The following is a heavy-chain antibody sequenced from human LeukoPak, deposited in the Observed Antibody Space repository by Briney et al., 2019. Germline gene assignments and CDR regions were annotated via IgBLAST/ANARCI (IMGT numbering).Heavy chain of an antibody. CDR1: GGSISSSSYY. CDR3: ARHYENYDYVWGSFPGWFDP. Sequence: SETLSLTCTVSGGSISSSSYYWGWIRQPPGKGLEWIGSIYYSGITYYNPSLKSRVTISVDTSKNQFSLKLSSVTAADTAVYYCARHYENYDYVWGSFPGWFDPWGQGTLVTVSS. V-gene: IGHV4-39*01. D-gene: IGHD3-16*01. J-gene: IGHJ5*02. CDR2: IYYSGIT.